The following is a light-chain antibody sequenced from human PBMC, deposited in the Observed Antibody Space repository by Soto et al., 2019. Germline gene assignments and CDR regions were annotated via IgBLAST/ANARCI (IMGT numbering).Light chain of an antibody. Sequence: DIQLTQSPSFLSAAVGDRVTIICRASQDISNYLAWYQQKPGKAPKLLIFGAFTLQSGVPSRFSGSGSGTEFTLTISSLQPEDLATYYCQSYNTARPTFGQGTRLGIK. CDR1: QDISNY. J-gene: IGKJ5*01. CDR3: QSYNTARPT. CDR2: GAF. V-gene: IGKV1-9*01.